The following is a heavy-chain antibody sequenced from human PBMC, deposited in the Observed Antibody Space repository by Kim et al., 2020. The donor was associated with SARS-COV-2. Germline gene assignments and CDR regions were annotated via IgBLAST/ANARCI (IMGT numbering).Heavy chain of an antibody. CDR3: SRGMFNDGFDV. CDR1: GFRLTAYW. J-gene: IGHJ6*02. D-gene: IGHD1-1*01. CDR2: ISPSGTTT. V-gene: IGHV3-74*03. Sequence: GGSLRLSCAASGFRLTAYWINSVRQAPGKGLVWVSRISPSGTTTQYAESVRGRFTMSRDNAENTLHLQMNSLRGEDTAVYYCSRGMFNDGFDVWGQGTTVTVSS.